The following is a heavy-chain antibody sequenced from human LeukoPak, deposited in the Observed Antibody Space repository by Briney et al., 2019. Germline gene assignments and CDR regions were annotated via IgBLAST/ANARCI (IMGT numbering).Heavy chain of an antibody. CDR3: ARGPIAAAGDY. Sequence: GGSLRLSCAASGFTFSSYSLNWVRQAPGQGLEWVSYITSSSSTIYYADSVKGRFTISRDNAKNSLYLQMNSLRAEDTAVYYCARGPIAAAGDYWGQGTLVTVSS. CDR2: ITSSSSTI. V-gene: IGHV3-48*01. J-gene: IGHJ4*02. CDR1: GFTFSSYS. D-gene: IGHD6-13*01.